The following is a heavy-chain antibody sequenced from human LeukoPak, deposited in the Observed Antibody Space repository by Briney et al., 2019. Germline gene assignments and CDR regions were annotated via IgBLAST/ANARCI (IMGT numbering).Heavy chain of an antibody. Sequence: PGGSLRLSCAASGFTFSNSGMNWVCQAPGKGLEWVSTISASDSTYYADSVKGRFTSSRDNSKNTLYLQMNSLRAEDTAVYYCAKGAYYADWGQGTLVTVSS. CDR2: ISASDST. CDR1: GFTFSNSG. J-gene: IGHJ4*02. CDR3: AKGAYYAD. D-gene: IGHD3-3*01. V-gene: IGHV3-23*01.